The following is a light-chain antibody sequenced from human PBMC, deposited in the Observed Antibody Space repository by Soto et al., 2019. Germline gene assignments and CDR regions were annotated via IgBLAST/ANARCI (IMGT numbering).Light chain of an antibody. J-gene: IGKJ1*01. CDR1: QGISSY. V-gene: IGKV1-8*01. Sequence: AIRMTQSPSSFSASTGDRVTITCRASQGISSYLAWYQQKPGKAPKLLIYAASTLQSGVPSRFSGSGSGTDFTLTISSLQPDDFATYYCQQYNSYSGTFGQGTKVDI. CDR3: QQYNSYSGT. CDR2: AAS.